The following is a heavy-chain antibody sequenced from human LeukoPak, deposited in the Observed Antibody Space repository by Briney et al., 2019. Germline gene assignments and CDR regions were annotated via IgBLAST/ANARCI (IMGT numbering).Heavy chain of an antibody. J-gene: IGHJ4*02. CDR1: GCTFSSYA. CDR3: ARSVIPGGYGAVGYFDY. CDR2: IIPIFGTA. Sequence: ASVKVSCKASGCTFSSYAISWVRQAPGQGLEWMGGIIPIFGTANYAQKFQGRVMITADESTSTAYMELSSLRSEDTAVYYCARSVIPGGYGAVGYFDYWGQGTLVTVSS. D-gene: IGHD5-12*01. V-gene: IGHV1-69*13.